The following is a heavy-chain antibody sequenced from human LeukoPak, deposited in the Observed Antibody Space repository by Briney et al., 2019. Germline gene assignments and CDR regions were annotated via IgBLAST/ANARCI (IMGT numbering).Heavy chain of an antibody. V-gene: IGHV3-21*01. J-gene: IGHJ4*02. D-gene: IGHD2-21*02. CDR1: GFTFSIYS. CDR2: ISSSSSYI. Sequence: GGSLRLSCAASGFTFSIYSMNWVRQAPGKGLEWFSSISSSSSYIYYADSVKGRFTISRDNAKNSLYLQMNSLRAEDTAVYYCARETYCGGDCYVQYYFDYWGQGTLVTVSS. CDR3: ARETYCGGDCYVQYYFDY.